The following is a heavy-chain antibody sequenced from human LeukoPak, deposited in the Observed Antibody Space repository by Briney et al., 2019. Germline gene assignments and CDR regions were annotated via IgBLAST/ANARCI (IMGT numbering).Heavy chain of an antibody. V-gene: IGHV3-23*01. CDR2: ISGSGGTT. CDR1: GFTFNIYA. Sequence: GGSLRLSCAASGFTFNIYAMNWVRQTPGKGLDWVSSISGSGGTTNYADSVKGRFTISRDNSKNTLYLQMNSLRAEDTALYYCAKDFNTATAYYSPFDFWGQGTLVTVSS. J-gene: IGHJ4*02. CDR3: AKDFNTATAYYSPFDF. D-gene: IGHD3-9*01.